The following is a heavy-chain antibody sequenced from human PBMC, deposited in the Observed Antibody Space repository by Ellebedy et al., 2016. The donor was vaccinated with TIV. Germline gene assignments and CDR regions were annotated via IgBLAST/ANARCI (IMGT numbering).Heavy chain of an antibody. Sequence: GGSLRLSCVASGFSFSHYWMAWVRQAPGKGPEWVANIKQDGGERYYVDSVKGRFIISRDNAKNSLDLQMNSLRAEDTAVYYCARVRGYSYSNWFDPWGQGTLVTVSS. V-gene: IGHV3-7*01. J-gene: IGHJ5*02. CDR2: IKQDGGER. D-gene: IGHD5-18*01. CDR3: ARVRGYSYSNWFDP. CDR1: GFSFSHYW.